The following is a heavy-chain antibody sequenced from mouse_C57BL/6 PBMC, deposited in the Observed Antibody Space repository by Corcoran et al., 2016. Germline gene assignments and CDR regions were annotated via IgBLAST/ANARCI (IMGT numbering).Heavy chain of an antibody. CDR2: INTYSGVP. Sequence: QIQLVQSGPELKKPGETVKISCKASGYTFTTYGMSWVKQAPGKGLKWMGWINTYSGVPTYADDFKGRFAFSLETSASTAYLQINNLKNEDTATYFCARQGTTGWFAYWGQGTLVTVSA. V-gene: IGHV9-3*01. CDR1: GYTFTTYG. CDR3: ARQGTTGWFAY. D-gene: IGHD1-1*01. J-gene: IGHJ3*01.